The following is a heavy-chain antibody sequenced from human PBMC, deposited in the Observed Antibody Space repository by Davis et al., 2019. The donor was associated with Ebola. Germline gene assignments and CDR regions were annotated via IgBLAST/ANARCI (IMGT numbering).Heavy chain of an antibody. CDR2: INPNSGGT. D-gene: IGHD6-6*01. V-gene: IGHV1-2*04. Sequence: ASVTVSCKASGYTFTGYYMHWVRQAPGQGLEWMGWINPNSGGTNYAQKFQGWVTMTRDTSISTAYMELSRLRSDDTAVYYCARDNRQLDYYYYGMDVWGQGTTVTVSS. CDR1: GYTFTGYY. CDR3: ARDNRQLDYYYYGMDV. J-gene: IGHJ6*02.